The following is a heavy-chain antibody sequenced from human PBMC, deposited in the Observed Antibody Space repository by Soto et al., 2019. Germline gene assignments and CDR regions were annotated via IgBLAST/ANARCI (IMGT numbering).Heavy chain of an antibody. V-gene: IGHV4-59*01. Sequence: SETLSLTCTVSGGSISSYYWSWIRQPPGKGLEWIGYIYYSGSTNYNPSLKSRVTISVDTSKNQFSLKLSSVTAADTAVYYCAREGGTGNYFDYWGQGTLVTVSS. CDR2: IYYSGST. D-gene: IGHD1-1*01. CDR3: AREGGTGNYFDY. CDR1: GGSISSYY. J-gene: IGHJ4*02.